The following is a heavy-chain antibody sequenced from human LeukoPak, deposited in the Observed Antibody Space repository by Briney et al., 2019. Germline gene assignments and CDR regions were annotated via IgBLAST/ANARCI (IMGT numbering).Heavy chain of an antibody. CDR2: ISYDGSNK. CDR1: GFTFSSYG. D-gene: IGHD6-13*01. V-gene: IGHV3-30*18. J-gene: IGHJ4*02. Sequence: GGSLRLSCAASGFTFSSYGMHWVRQAPGKGLEWVAAISYDGSNKYYADSVKGRFTISRDNSKNTLYLQMNSLRAEDTAVYYCAKGEAAGFDYWGQGTLVTVSS. CDR3: AKGEAAGFDY.